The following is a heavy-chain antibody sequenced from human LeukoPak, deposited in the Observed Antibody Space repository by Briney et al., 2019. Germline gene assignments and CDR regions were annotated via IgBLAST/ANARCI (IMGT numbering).Heavy chain of an antibody. D-gene: IGHD5-18*01. V-gene: IGHV3-7*01. J-gene: IGHJ3*02. Sequence: PGGSLRLSCAASGFTFSSYWMSWVRQAPGKGLEWVANIKQDGSEKYYVDSVKGRFTISREHAKNSLYLQMNSLRAEDTAVYYCAREADTAMVGDAFDIWGQGTMVTVSS. CDR3: AREADTAMVGDAFDI. CDR1: GFTFSSYW. CDR2: IKQDGSEK.